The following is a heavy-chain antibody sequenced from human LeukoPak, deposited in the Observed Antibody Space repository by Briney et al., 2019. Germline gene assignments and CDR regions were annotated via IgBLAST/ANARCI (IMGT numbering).Heavy chain of an antibody. D-gene: IGHD4-17*01. CDR3: ATGGDYRDAFDM. CDR2: IIAILSQA. V-gene: IGHV1-69*11. Sequence: SVKVSCKASGGTFSTYATSWVRQAPGQGLEWMGRIIAILSQANYAQKFRGRVSITADESTTTAYLELSRLRSEDTAVYYCATGGDYRDAFDMWGQGTMVTVSS. J-gene: IGHJ3*02. CDR1: GGTFSTYA.